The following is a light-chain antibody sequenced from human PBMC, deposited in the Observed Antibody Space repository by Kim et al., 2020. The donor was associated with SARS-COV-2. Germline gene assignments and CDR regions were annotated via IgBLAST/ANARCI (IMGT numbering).Light chain of an antibody. V-gene: IGLV2-23*02. CDR3: CSYVGSSTLV. CDR1: SSDVGSYNL. J-gene: IGLJ2*01. Sequence: GQSITISCTGTSSDVGSYNLVSWYQQHPGKAPKLMIYEVSRRPSGVSNRFSGSKSGNTASLTISGLQAEDEADYYCCSYVGSSTLVFGGGTQLTVL. CDR2: EVS.